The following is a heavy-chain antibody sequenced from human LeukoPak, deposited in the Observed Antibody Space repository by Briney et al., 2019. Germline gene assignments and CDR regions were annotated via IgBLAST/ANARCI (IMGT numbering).Heavy chain of an antibody. CDR3: AKEGANIVVVPAAIQPSLKGSYYYYGIDV. J-gene: IGHJ6*02. V-gene: IGHV3-30*18. CDR2: ISYDGSNK. CDR1: GFTFSSYG. D-gene: IGHD2-2*01. Sequence: PGRSLRLSCAASGFTFSSYGMHWVRQAPGKGLEWVAVISYDGSNKYYADSVKGRFTISRDNSKNTLYLQMNSLRAEDTAVYYCAKEGANIVVVPAAIQPSLKGSYYYYGIDVCGQGTTVTVSS.